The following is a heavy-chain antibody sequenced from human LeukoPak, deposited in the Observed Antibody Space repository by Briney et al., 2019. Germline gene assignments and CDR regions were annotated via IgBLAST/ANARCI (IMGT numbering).Heavy chain of an antibody. V-gene: IGHV3-66*04. J-gene: IGHJ4*02. D-gene: IGHD2-8*01. CDR2: IYRGGST. CDR3: ARRMIYDY. Sequence: PGGSLRLSCAASGFIVSSNYMSWVRQAPGKGLEWVSVIYRGGSTYYADSVKGRFTITRDNTKNTLYLQMNSLRAEDTAVYYCARRMIYDYWGQGTLVTVSS. CDR1: GFIVSSNY.